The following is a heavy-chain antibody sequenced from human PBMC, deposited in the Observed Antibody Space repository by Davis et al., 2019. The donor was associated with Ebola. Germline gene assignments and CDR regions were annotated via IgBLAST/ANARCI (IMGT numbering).Heavy chain of an antibody. CDR3: AKDIHYYYGMDV. J-gene: IGHJ6*02. D-gene: IGHD2-21*01. Sequence: GESLKISCAASGFTFSSYSMNWVRQAPGKGLEWVSSISSSSSYIYYADSVKGRFTISRDNAKNSLYLQMNSLRAEDTAVYYCAKDIHYYYGMDVWGQGTTVTVSS. V-gene: IGHV3-21*01. CDR2: ISSSSSYI. CDR1: GFTFSSYS.